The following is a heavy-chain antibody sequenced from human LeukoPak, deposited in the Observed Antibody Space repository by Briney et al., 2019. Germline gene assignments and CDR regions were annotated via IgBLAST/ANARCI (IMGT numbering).Heavy chain of an antibody. CDR1: GYSISSGYS. CDR2: IYHSGST. Sequence: SETLSLTCTVSGYSISSGYSWGWIRQPPGKGLEWIGSIYHSGSTYYNPALKSRVTISVDTSKNQFSLKLSSVTAADTAVYYCARGPLWVNERLFDPWGQGTLVTVSS. J-gene: IGHJ5*02. CDR3: ARGPLWVNERLFDP. D-gene: IGHD3-16*01. V-gene: IGHV4-38-2*02.